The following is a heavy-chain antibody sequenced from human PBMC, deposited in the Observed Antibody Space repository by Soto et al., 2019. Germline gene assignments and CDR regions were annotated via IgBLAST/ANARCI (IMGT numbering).Heavy chain of an antibody. V-gene: IGHV3-23*01. CDR2: ISGGGDIT. Sequence: PGGSLRLSCTASGITFSGYAMSWVRQAPGTGLEWVSSISGGGDITYYADSVKGRCTISRDNSKNTLYPQMGSLRGEDTAVYYCTRGGCSSSSCQHGYWGQGTLVTVSS. J-gene: IGHJ4*02. D-gene: IGHD2-15*01. CDR1: GITFSGYA. CDR3: TRGGCSSSSCQHGY.